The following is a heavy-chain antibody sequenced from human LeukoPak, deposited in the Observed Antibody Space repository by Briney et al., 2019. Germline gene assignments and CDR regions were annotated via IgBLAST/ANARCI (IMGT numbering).Heavy chain of an antibody. D-gene: IGHD3-22*01. CDR3: ARGPRRLYYYDTTGYYSEYFQH. V-gene: IGHV4-34*01. J-gene: IGHJ1*01. Sequence: PSETLSLTCTVSGGSIINYYWSWIRQPPGKGLEWIGEITHRGSTNYNPSLKNRVTISVDTSKNQFSLRLSSVTAADTAVYFCARGPRRLYYYDTTGYYSEYFQHWGQGTLVTVSS. CDR2: ITHRGST. CDR1: GGSIINYY.